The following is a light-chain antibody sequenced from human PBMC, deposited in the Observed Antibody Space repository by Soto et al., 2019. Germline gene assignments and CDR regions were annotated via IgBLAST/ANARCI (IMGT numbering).Light chain of an antibody. V-gene: IGKV3-20*01. CDR1: QSVSSNY. Sequence: EVMLTQSPGTLSLSPGERATLSCRASQSVSSNYLAWYQQKSGQAPRLLIYCASNRATGIHDGFSGSESGTDVTVHIRRQEPGDFAVDYCGQNDTSPRPFGHGPKVAFK. CDR3: GQNDTSPRP. CDR2: CAS. J-gene: IGKJ1*01.